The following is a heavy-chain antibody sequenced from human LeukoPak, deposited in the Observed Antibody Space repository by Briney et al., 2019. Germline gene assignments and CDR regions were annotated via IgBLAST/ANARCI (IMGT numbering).Heavy chain of an antibody. CDR2: ISRLSTYL. CDR3: ARVKITSSGNWYFDL. Sequence: PGGSLRLSCGASGFTFSNYTMAWVRQAPGKGLEWVSTISRLSTYLYHSDSMKGRITISRDNPKNSLHLQVSSLRAEDTGVYFCARVKITSSGNWYFDLWGRGTLITVSS. D-gene: IGHD3-10*01. J-gene: IGHJ2*01. CDR1: GFTFSNYT. V-gene: IGHV3-21*01.